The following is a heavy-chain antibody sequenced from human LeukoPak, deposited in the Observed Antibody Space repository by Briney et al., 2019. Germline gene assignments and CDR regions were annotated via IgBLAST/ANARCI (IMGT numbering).Heavy chain of an antibody. V-gene: IGHV3-9*01. CDR1: GFTFDDYA. Sequence: GESLRLSCAASGFTFDDYAMHWVRQPPGEGLEWVSGISWNSGSIGYADSVKGRFTISRDNAKNSLYLQMNSLRAEDTALYYCAKDVRSYYDSSGTSYMDVWGKGTTVTVSS. J-gene: IGHJ6*03. CDR3: AKDVRSYYDSSGTSYMDV. D-gene: IGHD3-22*01. CDR2: ISWNSGSI.